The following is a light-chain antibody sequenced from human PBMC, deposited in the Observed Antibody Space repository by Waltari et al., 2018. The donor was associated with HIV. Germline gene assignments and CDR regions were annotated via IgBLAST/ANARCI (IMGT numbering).Light chain of an antibody. CDR3: ATWDDSLNGYV. J-gene: IGLJ1*01. CDR1: SSNTGSNT. CDR2: SNN. Sequence: QSVLTQPPSASGTPGQRVNLSCSGSSSNTGSNTVNWYQQLPGAAPKLLIYSNNQRPSGVPDRFSGSKSGTSASLAISGLLSEDEADYSCATWDDSLNGYVFGTGTKVTVL. V-gene: IGLV1-44*01.